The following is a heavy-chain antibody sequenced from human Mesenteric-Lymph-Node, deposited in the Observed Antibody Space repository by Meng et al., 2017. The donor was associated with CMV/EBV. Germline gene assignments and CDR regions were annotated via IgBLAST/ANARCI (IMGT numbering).Heavy chain of an antibody. CDR2: ISPYNGNT. Sequence: SGGTFSSYTISWVRQAPGQGLEWMGWISPYNGNTNYAQNLQGRVTMTTDTYTSTAYMELRSLRSDDTAVYYCARDGQWDFWSGFHDYWGQGTLVTVSS. V-gene: IGHV1-18*01. CDR1: GGTFSSYT. CDR3: ARDGQWDFWSGFHDY. D-gene: IGHD3-3*01. J-gene: IGHJ4*02.